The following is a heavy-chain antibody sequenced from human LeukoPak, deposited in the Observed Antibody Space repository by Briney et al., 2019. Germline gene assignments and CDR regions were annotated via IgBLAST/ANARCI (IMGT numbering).Heavy chain of an antibody. CDR1: GFTFSSYA. Sequence: GGSLRLSCAASGFTFSSYAMSWVRQAPGKGLEWVSGISGNGYSTHYADSVKGRFTISRDNSKNTLSLQMNSLRAEDTAVYYCAKVSWCSASCADAWGQGTLVTVSS. CDR3: AKVSWCSASCADA. CDR2: ISGNGYST. D-gene: IGHD2-2*01. V-gene: IGHV3-23*01. J-gene: IGHJ4*02.